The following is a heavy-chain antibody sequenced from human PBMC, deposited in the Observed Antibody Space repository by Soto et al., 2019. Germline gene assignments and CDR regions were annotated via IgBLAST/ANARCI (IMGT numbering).Heavy chain of an antibody. Sequence: QVQLVQSGAEVKKPGSSVRVSCEASGDTFRNYAISWVRQAPGQGLEWLGGIITLYGTTNYAQKFQYRVRTTGDGSTTKAYMDLSSLRSEDTAVYYCARDLGGCSAGSCCYNWFDLWGQGAMVTVSS. CDR1: GDTFRNYA. CDR2: IITLYGTT. J-gene: IGHJ5*02. D-gene: IGHD2-15*01. V-gene: IGHV1-69*01. CDR3: ARDLGGCSAGSCCYNWFDL.